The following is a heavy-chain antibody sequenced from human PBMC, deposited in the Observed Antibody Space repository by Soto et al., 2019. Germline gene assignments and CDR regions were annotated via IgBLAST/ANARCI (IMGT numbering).Heavy chain of an antibody. Sequence: QVQLQESGPGLVKPSQTLSLTCTVSGGSISSGGYYWSWIRQHPGKGLEWIGYIYYSGSTYYNPSLKSRVTISVDTSKNQFSLKLSSVTAADTAVYYCARGRGSGSYYWVWFDPWGQGTLVTVSS. V-gene: IGHV4-31*03. D-gene: IGHD3-10*01. J-gene: IGHJ5*02. CDR3: ARGRGSGSYYWVWFDP. CDR1: GGSISSGGYY. CDR2: IYYSGST.